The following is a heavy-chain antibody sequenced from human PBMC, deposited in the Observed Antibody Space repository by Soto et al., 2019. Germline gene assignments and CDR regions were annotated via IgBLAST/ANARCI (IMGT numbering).Heavy chain of an antibody. CDR2: IYSGGST. CDR3: ARDTLLYCSGGSCDGMDV. J-gene: IGHJ6*02. V-gene: IGHV3-66*01. D-gene: IGHD2-15*01. Sequence: TGGSLRLSCAASGFNGSSNYVSWVRQAPGKGLEWVSVIYSGGSTYYADSVKGRFIISRDNSKNTLYLQMNSLRAEDTAVYYCARDTLLYCSGGSCDGMDVWGQGTTVTVSS. CDR1: GFNGSSNY.